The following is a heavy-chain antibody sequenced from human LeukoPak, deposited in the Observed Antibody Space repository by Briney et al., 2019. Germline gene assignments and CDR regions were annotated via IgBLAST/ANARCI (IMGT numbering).Heavy chain of an antibody. V-gene: IGHV3-21*01. D-gene: IGHD6-19*01. CDR3: ARGPTLIGVAGTWPLDD. J-gene: IGHJ4*02. CDR1: GFTFSDYS. CDR2: ISSASSYK. Sequence: PGGSLRLSCAASGFTFSDYSMKWVRQAPGKGLELVSSISSASSYKYYGDSLKGRFTISRDNAKNSLYLQMNSLRAEDTAVYYCARGPTLIGVAGTWPLDDWGQGTLVIVSS.